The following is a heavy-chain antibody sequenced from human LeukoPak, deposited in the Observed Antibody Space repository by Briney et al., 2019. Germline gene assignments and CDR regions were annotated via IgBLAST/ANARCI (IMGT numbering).Heavy chain of an antibody. CDR2: IYHSGST. J-gene: IGHJ1*01. V-gene: IGHV4-4*02. CDR1: GGSISSSNW. D-gene: IGHD6-19*01. CDR3: ARGSGYSSGWYITAEYFQH. Sequence: SGTLSLTCAVSGGSISSSNWWSWVRQPPGEGLEWIGEIYHSGSTNYNPSLKSRVTISVDKSKNQFSLKLSSVTAADTAVYYCARGSGYSSGWYITAEYFQHWGQGTLVTVSS.